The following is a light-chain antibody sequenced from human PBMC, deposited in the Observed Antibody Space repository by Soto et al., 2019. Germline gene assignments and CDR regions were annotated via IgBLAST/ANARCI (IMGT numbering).Light chain of an antibody. CDR1: QSVSSY. V-gene: IGKV3-11*01. J-gene: IGKJ4*01. Sequence: EIVLTQSPATLSLSPGERATLSCRASQSVSSYLAWYQQKPGQAPRLLIYDASNRATGIPARFSGSGSGTFFPLTISSLPPEDFAVYYCQHRSYCPPLTFGGGTKVEIK. CDR3: QHRSYCPPLT. CDR2: DAS.